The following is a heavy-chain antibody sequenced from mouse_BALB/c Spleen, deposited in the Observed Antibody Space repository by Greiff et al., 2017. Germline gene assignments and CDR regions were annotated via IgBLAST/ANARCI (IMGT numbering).Heavy chain of an antibody. Sequence: VQLQQSAAELARPGASVKMSCKASGYTFTSYTMHWVKQRPGQGLEWIGYINPSSGYTEYNQKFKDKTTLTADKSTSTAYMQLSTLTSEDSAVYYCARLLGRGFAYWGQGTLVTVSA. V-gene: IGHV1-4*02. J-gene: IGHJ3*01. CDR2: INPSSGYT. D-gene: IGHD4-1*01. CDR3: ARLLGRGFAY. CDR1: GYTFTSYT.